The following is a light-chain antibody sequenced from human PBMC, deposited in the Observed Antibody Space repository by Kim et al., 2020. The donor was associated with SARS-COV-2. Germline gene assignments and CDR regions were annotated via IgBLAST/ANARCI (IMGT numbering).Light chain of an antibody. V-gene: IGKV3-20*01. CDR2: GAS. CDR3: QQYDSRSRT. J-gene: IGKJ1*01. CDR1: QSVSSSY. Sequence: EIVLTQSPGTLSLSPGERATLSCRASQSVSSSYLAWYQQKPGQAPRLLIYGASSRATGIPDRFSGSGSGTDFTLTISRLEPEDFAVYYCQQYDSRSRTFGQGTKVEIK.